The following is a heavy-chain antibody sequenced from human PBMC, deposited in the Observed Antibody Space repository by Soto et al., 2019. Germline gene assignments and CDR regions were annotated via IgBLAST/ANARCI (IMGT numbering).Heavy chain of an antibody. CDR3: AKRRGAGGHFDY. J-gene: IGHJ4*02. V-gene: IGHV3-23*01. Sequence: DVQLLESGGGLVQPEGSLRLSCAASGFTFSSYAMGWVRQGPGKGLEWVAVVSIGGSTHYADSVRGRFTISRDNYKNTLSLQVNSMTAEDKAVYFCAKRRGAGGHFDYWGQGALVTVSS. CDR2: VSIGGST. D-gene: IGHD2-15*01. CDR1: GFTFSSYA.